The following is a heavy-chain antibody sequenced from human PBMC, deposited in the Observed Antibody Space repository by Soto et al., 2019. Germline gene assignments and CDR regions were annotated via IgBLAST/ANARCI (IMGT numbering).Heavy chain of an antibody. CDR3: ASGSSSWYFGY. V-gene: IGHV3-48*01. CDR1: GFTFSSYS. D-gene: IGHD6-13*01. Sequence: ESGGGLVQPGGSLRLSCAASGFTFSSYSMNWVRQAPGKGLEWVSYISSSSSTIYYADSVKGRFTISRDNAKNSLYLQMNSLRAEDTAVYYCASGSSSWYFGYWGQGTLVTVSS. CDR2: ISSSSSTI. J-gene: IGHJ4*02.